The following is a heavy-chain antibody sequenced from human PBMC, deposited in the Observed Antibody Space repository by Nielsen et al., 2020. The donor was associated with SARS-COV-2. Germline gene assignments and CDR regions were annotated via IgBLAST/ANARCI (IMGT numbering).Heavy chain of an antibody. J-gene: IGHJ3*02. Sequence: RQAPGKGLEWIGYIYYSGSTNYNPSLKSRVTISVDTSKNQFSLKLSSVTAADTAVYYCAREEGGYDILTGYYGGADAFDIWGQGTMVTVSS. CDR2: IYYSGST. V-gene: IGHV4-59*12. D-gene: IGHD3-9*01. CDR3: AREEGGYDILTGYYGGADAFDI.